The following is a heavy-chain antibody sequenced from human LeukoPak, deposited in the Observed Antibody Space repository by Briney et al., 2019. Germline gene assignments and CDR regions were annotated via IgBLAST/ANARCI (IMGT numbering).Heavy chain of an antibody. D-gene: IGHD3-22*01. CDR3: ARGKTYYYDSSGYYPYYYYYYGMDV. CDR1: GGSFSGYY. V-gene: IGHV4-34*01. J-gene: IGHJ6*02. Sequence: SETLSLTCAVYGGSFSGYYWSWIRQPPGKGLEWIGEINHSGSTNYNPSLKSRVTISVDTSKNQFSLKLSSVTAADTAVYYCARGKTYYYDSSGYYPYYYYYYGMDVWGQGTTVTVSS. CDR2: INHSGST.